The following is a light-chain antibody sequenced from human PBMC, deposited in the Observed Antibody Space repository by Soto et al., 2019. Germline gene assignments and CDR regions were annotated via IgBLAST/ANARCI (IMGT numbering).Light chain of an antibody. V-gene: IGKV3-20*01. CDR1: QSVSSNH. J-gene: IGKJ2*01. CDR2: DAS. CDR3: QQYGSSPRT. Sequence: EIVLTQSPGTLSLSPGERATLSCRASQSVSSNHLAWYQQKPGQAPRHLIYDASSRTTGTPDRFSGSGSGTDFTLTISRLEPEDFAVYYCQQYGSSPRTFGRGTKLEI.